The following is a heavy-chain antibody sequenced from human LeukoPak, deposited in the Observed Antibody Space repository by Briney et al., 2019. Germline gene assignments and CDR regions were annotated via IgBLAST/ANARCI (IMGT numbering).Heavy chain of an antibody. Sequence: PSETLSLTCTVSGASISSYYWSWIRQPPGKGLEWIGYIHYSGSTNYNSSLKSRVTISLDTSKNQFSLKLSSVTAADTAVYYCARPDFMTTVTTLREVNDYWGQGTLVTVSS. J-gene: IGHJ4*02. CDR3: ARPDFMTTVTTLREVNDY. D-gene: IGHD4-17*01. CDR2: IHYSGST. V-gene: IGHV4-59*12. CDR1: GASISSYY.